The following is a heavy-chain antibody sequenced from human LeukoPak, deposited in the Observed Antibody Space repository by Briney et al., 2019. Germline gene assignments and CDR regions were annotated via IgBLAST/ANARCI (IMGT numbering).Heavy chain of an antibody. D-gene: IGHD5-24*01. CDR2: VNHSGST. CDR3: AREGIRRDGYRRVDY. CDR1: GGSFSGYS. Sequence: PSETLSLTCAVYGGSFSGYSWSWIRQPPGKGLEWMGEVNHSGSTNYSPSLKSRVTISVDTSKNQFSLKLRSVTAADTAVYYCAREGIRRDGYRRVDYWGQGTLVTVSS. V-gene: IGHV4-34*01. J-gene: IGHJ4*02.